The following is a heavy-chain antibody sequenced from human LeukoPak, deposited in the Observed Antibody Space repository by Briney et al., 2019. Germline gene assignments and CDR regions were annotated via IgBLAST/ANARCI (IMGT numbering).Heavy chain of an antibody. CDR3: ARLGTYWSNYYFEY. J-gene: IGHJ4*02. CDR2: IYPGDSDT. V-gene: IGHV5-51*01. CDR1: GYSFTTYR. D-gene: IGHD3-10*01. Sequence: PGGSLRLSCQGSGYSFTTYRIGWVRQMPGKGLERMGIIYPGDSDTRYSPSFQGQVTISADKSINTAYLQWSSLKASDTAMYYCARLGTYWSNYYFEYWGQGTLVTVSS.